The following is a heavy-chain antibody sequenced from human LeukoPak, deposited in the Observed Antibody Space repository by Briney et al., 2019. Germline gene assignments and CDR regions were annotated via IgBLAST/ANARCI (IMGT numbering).Heavy chain of an antibody. CDR3: VKSGRTGDYAYDF. D-gene: IGHD4-17*01. J-gene: IGHJ4*02. V-gene: IGHV3-64D*08. CDR1: GFTFSSYA. Sequence: PGGSLRLSCSASGFTFSSYAMHWVRQAPGKGLQYVSALTNSGDYTHYADSVKGRFTISRDNSKNTLYLQMSSLTEEDTAVYYCVKSGRTGDYAYDFWGQGTLVTVSS. CDR2: LTNSGDYT.